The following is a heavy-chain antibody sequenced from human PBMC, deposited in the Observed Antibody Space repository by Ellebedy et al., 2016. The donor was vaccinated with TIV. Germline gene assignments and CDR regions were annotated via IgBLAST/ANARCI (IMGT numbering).Heavy chain of an antibody. CDR3: ARDPYNWNGPFDY. CDR1: GVTFRSDW. V-gene: IGHV3-7*01. Sequence: PGGSLRLSCAASGVTFRSDWMSWVRRAPGKGLEWMASIKTDGSEKYYMDSVKGRFTSSSDNAKSTLYLQMNSLRAEDTAVYYGARDPYNWNGPFDYWGQGTLVTVSS. CDR2: IKTDGSEK. D-gene: IGHD1-20*01. J-gene: IGHJ4*02.